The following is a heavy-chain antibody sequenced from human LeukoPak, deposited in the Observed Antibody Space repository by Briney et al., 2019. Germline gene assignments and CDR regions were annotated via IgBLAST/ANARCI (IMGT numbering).Heavy chain of an antibody. J-gene: IGHJ3*02. CDR3: AKGGGVVGATNAFDI. V-gene: IGHV3-30*18. CDR1: GFTFSSYG. Sequence: PGRSLRLSCAASGFTFSSYGMHWVRQAPGKGLEWVAVISYDGSNKYYADSVKGRFTISRDNSKNTLYLQMNSLRAEDTAVYYCAKGGGVVGATNAFDIWGQGTMVTVSS. CDR2: ISYDGSNK. D-gene: IGHD1-26*01.